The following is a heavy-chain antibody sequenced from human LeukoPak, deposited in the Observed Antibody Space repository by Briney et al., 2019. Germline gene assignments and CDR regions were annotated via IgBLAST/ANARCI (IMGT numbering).Heavy chain of an antibody. Sequence: PGGSLRLSCAASGFTFSSYWMHWVRQAPGKGLMWVSRINSDGSSTSYAGSVKGRFTISRDNAKNTLYLQMNSLRAEDTAVYYCARDDAGYSYDPRGWFDPWGQGTLVTVSS. V-gene: IGHV3-74*01. J-gene: IGHJ5*02. CDR1: GFTFSSYW. CDR2: INSDGSST. D-gene: IGHD5-18*01. CDR3: ARDDAGYSYDPRGWFDP.